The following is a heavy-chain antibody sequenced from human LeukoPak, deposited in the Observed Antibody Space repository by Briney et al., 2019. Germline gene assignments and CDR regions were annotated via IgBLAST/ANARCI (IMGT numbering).Heavy chain of an antibody. J-gene: IGHJ5*02. CDR3: ASAHSSWGWFDP. Sequence: SSETLSLTCTVSGGSISSDYWSWIRQPPGKGLEWIGEIYHSGSTNYNPSLKSRVTISVDKSKNQFSLKLSSVTAADTAVYYCASAHSSWGWFDPWGQGTLVTVSS. CDR1: GGSISSDY. CDR2: IYHSGST. V-gene: IGHV4-59*12. D-gene: IGHD6-13*01.